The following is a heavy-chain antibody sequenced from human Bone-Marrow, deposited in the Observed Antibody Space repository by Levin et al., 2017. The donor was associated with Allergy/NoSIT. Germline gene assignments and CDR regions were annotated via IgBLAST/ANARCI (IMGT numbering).Heavy chain of an antibody. V-gene: IGHV4-4*02. Sequence: SDTLSLTCGVSDDSISSSNWWTWVRQPPGKGLEWIGEIYHMGSTNYNPSLKSRVTISVEKSKNQFSLKLSSVTAADTAVYYCAGRSDFASGEDWFDAWGQGTMVTVSS. CDR1: DDSISSSNW. CDR2: IYHMGST. D-gene: IGHD7-27*01. J-gene: IGHJ5*02. CDR3: AGRSDFASGEDWFDA.